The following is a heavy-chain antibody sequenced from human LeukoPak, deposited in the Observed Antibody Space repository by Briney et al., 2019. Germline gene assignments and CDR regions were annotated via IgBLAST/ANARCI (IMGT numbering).Heavy chain of an antibody. D-gene: IGHD4-11*01. CDR2: LYTSGIT. Sequence: SRTLSLTCTVSGASISSGSYSWSWIRQPAGEGLEWIGRLYTSGITNYNSSLKSRITMSVDTSKNQFSPKLSSVTAADTAVYYCARGSAYRSFDYWGQGTLVSVSS. CDR3: ARGSAYRSFDY. V-gene: IGHV4-61*02. J-gene: IGHJ4*02. CDR1: GASISSGSYS.